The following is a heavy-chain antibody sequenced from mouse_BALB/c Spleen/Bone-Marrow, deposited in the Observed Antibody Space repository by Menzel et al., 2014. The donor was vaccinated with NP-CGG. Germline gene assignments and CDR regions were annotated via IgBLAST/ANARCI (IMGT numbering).Heavy chain of an antibody. J-gene: IGHJ4*01. CDR3: TKSRPAMDH. CDR2: INPSNGGT. CDR1: GYTFTSYY. Sequence: QVQLQQSGAELVKPGASVKLSCKASGYTFTSYYMCWVKQRPGQGLEWIGEINPSNGGTNFNEKFKSKATLTVDKSSSTAYMSLSSLTSEDSAVYYCTKSRPAMDHWGQGTSVTVSS. D-gene: IGHD2-12*01. V-gene: IGHV1S81*02.